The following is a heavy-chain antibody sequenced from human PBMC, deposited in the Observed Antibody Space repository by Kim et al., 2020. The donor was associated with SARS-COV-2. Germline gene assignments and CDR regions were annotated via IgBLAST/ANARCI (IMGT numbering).Heavy chain of an antibody. D-gene: IGHD3-16*02. J-gene: IGHJ4*01. CDR1: GYTFTNYD. Sequence: ASVKVSCKASGYTFTNYDVSSVRQAAGQRLEWMGWMNASSGNTGIAQRFQGRLTMTRNIHMNTAYMELSSLRSDDTAVYYCARGISPSPSSVVDAYYFDY. CDR2: MNASSGNT. CDR3: ARGISPSPSSVVDAYYFDY. V-gene: IGHV1-8*01.